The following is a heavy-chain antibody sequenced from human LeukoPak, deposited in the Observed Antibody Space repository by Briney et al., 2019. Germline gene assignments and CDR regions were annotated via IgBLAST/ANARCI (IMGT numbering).Heavy chain of an antibody. CDR1: GFTFSTYT. V-gene: IGHV3-21*01. Sequence: GGSLRLSCAASGFTFSTYTMNWVRQTPGKGLEWVSLISSSSGHTFYADPVKGRFTISRDNAKNSLYLEMNSLRAEDTAVYYCARVPLGAWYGTFDIWGQGTMVTVSS. CDR3: ARVPLGAWYGTFDI. CDR2: ISSSSGHT. D-gene: IGHD6-13*01. J-gene: IGHJ3*02.